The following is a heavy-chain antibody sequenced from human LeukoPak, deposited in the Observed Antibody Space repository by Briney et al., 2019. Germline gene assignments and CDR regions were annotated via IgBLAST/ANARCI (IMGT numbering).Heavy chain of an antibody. CDR2: INPNSGGT. V-gene: IGHV1-2*02. CDR1: GYTFTGYY. J-gene: IGHJ4*02. Sequence: ASVKVSCKASGYTFTGYYMHWVRQAPGQGLEWMGWINPNSGGTNYAQKFQGRVTMTRDTSISTAYMELSRLRSDDTAVYYCARYDFWSGPLDYWGQGTLVTVSS. CDR3: ARYDFWSGPLDY. D-gene: IGHD3-3*01.